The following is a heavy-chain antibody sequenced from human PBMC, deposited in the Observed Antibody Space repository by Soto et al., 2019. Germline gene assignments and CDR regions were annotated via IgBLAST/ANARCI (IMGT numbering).Heavy chain of an antibody. D-gene: IGHD6-6*01. V-gene: IGHV3-7*05. Sequence: GGSLRLSCAASGFTFSSYWMSWVRQAPGKGLEWVANIKQHGSEKYYVDSVKGRFTISRDDSKNSVFLQMNSLRADDTAVYYCAREARSSGGMDVWGQGTTVTVSS. CDR1: GFTFSSYW. J-gene: IGHJ6*02. CDR3: AREARSSGGMDV. CDR2: IKQHGSEK.